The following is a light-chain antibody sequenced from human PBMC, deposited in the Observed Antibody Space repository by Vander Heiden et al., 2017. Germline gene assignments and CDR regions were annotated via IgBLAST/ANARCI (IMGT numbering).Light chain of an antibody. J-gene: IGLJ2*01. CDR2: DVT. V-gene: IGLV2-11*01. CDR1: RSDVGGYNY. CDR3: FSYAGSYTLV. Sequence: SAVPQPPSVSRSPRPSVTISGTVTRSDVGGYNYVPWYLYPQGKAPKLMFYDVTKRPAVVPGRFAGSKAGTTTSLTISVLQAEDEAYYYCFSYAGSYTLVFGGGTKVTVL.